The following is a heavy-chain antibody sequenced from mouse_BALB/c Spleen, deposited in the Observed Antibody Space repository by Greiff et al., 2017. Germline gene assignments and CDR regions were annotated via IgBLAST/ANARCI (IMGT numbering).Heavy chain of an antibody. D-gene: IGHD1-1*01. CDR3: ARDYGSSAWFAY. V-gene: IGHV5-9-3*01. CDR2: ISSGGSYT. Sequence: EVQLVESGGGLVKPGGSLKLSCAASGFTFSSYAMSWVRQTPEKRLEWVATISSGGSYTYYPDSVKGRFTISRDNAKNTLYLQMSSLRSEDTAMYYCARDYGSSAWFAYWGQGTLVTVSA. CDR1: GFTFSSYA. J-gene: IGHJ3*01.